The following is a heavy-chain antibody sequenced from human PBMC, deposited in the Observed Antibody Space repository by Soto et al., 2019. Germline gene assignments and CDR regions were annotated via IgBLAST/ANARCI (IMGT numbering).Heavy chain of an antibody. CDR2: IYYSGST. J-gene: IGHJ4*02. D-gene: IGHD6-13*01. CDR1: GGSISSYY. CDR3: ARTAGSSWSFVRKFDY. V-gene: IGHV4-59*12. Sequence: SETLSLTCTVSGGSISSYYWSWIRQPPGKGLEWIVYIYYSGSTNYNPSLKSRVTISVDTSKNQFSLKLSSVTAADTAVYYCARTAGSSWSFVRKFDYWGQGTLVTV.